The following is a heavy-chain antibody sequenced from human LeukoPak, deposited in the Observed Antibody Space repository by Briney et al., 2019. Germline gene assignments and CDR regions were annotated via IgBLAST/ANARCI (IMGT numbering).Heavy chain of an antibody. V-gene: IGHV3-21*01. Sequence: GGSLRLSCAASGFTFSSYSMNWVRQDPGKGLEWVSSISSSSSYIYYADSVKGRFTISRDNAKNSLYLQMNSLRAEDTAVYYCAGFSISWYFSEVFDLSDAFDIWGQGTMVTVSS. J-gene: IGHJ3*02. D-gene: IGHD6-13*01. CDR2: ISSSSSYI. CDR3: AGFSISWYFSEVFDLSDAFDI. CDR1: GFTFSSYS.